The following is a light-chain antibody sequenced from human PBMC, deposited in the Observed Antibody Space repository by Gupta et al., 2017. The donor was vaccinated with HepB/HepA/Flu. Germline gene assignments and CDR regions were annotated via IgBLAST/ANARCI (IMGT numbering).Light chain of an antibody. CDR1: SSNIGNNG. CDR2: YDD. Sequence: QSVLTQPPSVSEAPRQRVTISCSGSSSNIGNNGVNWYQQLPGKAPKLLMYYDDLLPSGVSDRFSGSKTGTSASLAISGLQSEDEADYYCAAWDDRLNGGVFGGGTKLTVL. J-gene: IGLJ3*02. CDR3: AAWDDRLNGGV. V-gene: IGLV1-36*01.